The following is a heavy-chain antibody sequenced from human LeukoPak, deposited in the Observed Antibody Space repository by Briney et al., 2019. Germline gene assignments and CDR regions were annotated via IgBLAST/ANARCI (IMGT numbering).Heavy chain of an antibody. Sequence: ASVKVSCKASGYTFTGYYMHWVRQAPGQGLEWMGWINPNSGGTNYAQKFQGRVTMTRDTSISTAYMELSRLRSGDTAVYYCARSQNEYSSSWYIPYYGMDVWGQGTTVTVSS. CDR1: GYTFTGYY. CDR2: INPNSGGT. V-gene: IGHV1-2*02. D-gene: IGHD6-13*01. J-gene: IGHJ6*02. CDR3: ARSQNEYSSSWYIPYYGMDV.